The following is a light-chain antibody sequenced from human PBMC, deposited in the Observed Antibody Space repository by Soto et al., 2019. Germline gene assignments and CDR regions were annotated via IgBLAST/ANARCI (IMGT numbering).Light chain of an antibody. CDR2: DTS. V-gene: IGKV3-20*01. CDR3: QHYGTSMWT. Sequence: EIVLTQSPGTLSLSPGERATLSCRASQSVSSSSLSWHQQKPGQAPRLLIYDTSSRATDIPDRFSGSGSGTDFTLTISRLEPEDFTVYYCQHYGTSMWTFGQGTKVDIK. CDR1: QSVSSSS. J-gene: IGKJ1*01.